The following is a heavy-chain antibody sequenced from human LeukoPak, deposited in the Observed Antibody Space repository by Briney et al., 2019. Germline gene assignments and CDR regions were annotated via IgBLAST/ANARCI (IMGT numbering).Heavy chain of an antibody. CDR2: INPGGSWT. CDR1: GYTFTRHY. CDR3: ARDNSVGDTAWWFDP. J-gene: IGHJ5*02. Sequence: GASVKVSCKASGYTFTRHYMHCVRQAPGQGLEWMGVINPGGSWTSYAQKFQGRVTMTRDMSTSTDYMELSSLRSEDTAVYYCARDNSVGDTAWWFDPWGQGTLVTVSS. D-gene: IGHD1-26*01. V-gene: IGHV1-46*01.